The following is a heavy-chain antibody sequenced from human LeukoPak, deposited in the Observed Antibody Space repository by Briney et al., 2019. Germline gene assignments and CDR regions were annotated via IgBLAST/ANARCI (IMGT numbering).Heavy chain of an antibody. D-gene: IGHD6-19*01. J-gene: IGHJ3*02. Sequence: ASVKVSCKASGYTFTGYYMHWVRQAPGQGLEWMGWISAYNGNTNYAQKLQGRVTMTTDTSTSTAYMELRSLRSDDTAVYYCARGSSRGAFDIWGQGTMVTVSS. CDR1: GYTFTGYY. V-gene: IGHV1-18*04. CDR3: ARGSSRGAFDI. CDR2: ISAYNGNT.